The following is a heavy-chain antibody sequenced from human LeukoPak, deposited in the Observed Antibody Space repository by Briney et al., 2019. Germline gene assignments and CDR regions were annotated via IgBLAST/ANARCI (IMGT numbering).Heavy chain of an antibody. CDR3: ASQYYYDSSGYSPGDAFDI. V-gene: IGHV3-66*04. CDR2: IYSGGST. J-gene: IGHJ3*02. D-gene: IGHD3-22*01. CDR1: GFTVSSNY. Sequence: GGSLRLSCAASGFTVSSNYMSWVRQAPGKGLEWVSVIYSGGSTYYADSVKGRFTISRDNSKNTLYLQMNSLRAEDTAVYYCASQYYYDSSGYSPGDAFDIWGQGTMVTVSS.